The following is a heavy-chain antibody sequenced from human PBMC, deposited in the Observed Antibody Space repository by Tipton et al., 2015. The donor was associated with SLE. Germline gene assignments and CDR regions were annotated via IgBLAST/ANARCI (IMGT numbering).Heavy chain of an antibody. J-gene: IGHJ5*02. CDR1: GGSIRSHY. Sequence: TLSLTCTVSGGSIRSHYWSWIRQPPGKGLEWIGYMYHSGSTKYNPSLKGRVTISLDTSKNQVSLKLTSVTAADTAVYYCARGWYSRNWEWWFDPWGQGTLVTVSS. D-gene: IGHD6-13*01. V-gene: IGHV4-59*11. CDR3: ARGWYSRNWEWWFDP. CDR2: MYHSGST.